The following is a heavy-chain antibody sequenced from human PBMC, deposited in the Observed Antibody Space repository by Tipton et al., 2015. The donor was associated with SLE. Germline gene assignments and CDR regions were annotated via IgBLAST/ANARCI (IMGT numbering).Heavy chain of an antibody. CDR1: GFTFGSSA. D-gene: IGHD3-9*01. CDR3: ARDATGLDAFDI. V-gene: IGHV3-53*05. Sequence: SLRLSCEGSGFTFGSSAMSWVRQAPGKGLEWVSVFYSGGSRYYADSVKGRFTISRDTSKNTLYLQMNSLRPEDTGVYYCARDATGLDAFDIWGQGTMVTVSS. J-gene: IGHJ3*02. CDR2: FYSGGSR.